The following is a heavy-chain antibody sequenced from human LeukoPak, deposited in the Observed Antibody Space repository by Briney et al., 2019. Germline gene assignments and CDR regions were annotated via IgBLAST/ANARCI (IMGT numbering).Heavy chain of an antibody. CDR1: GGTFSSYA. Sequence: ASVKVSCKASGGTFSSYAISWVRQAPGQGLEWMGGIIPIFGTANYAQKFQGRVTITADESTSTAYMELSSLRSEDTAVYYCAKPLGSGRTLSAFDIWGQGTMVTVSS. D-gene: IGHD3-10*01. CDR3: AKPLGSGRTLSAFDI. CDR2: IIPIFGTA. V-gene: IGHV1-69*13. J-gene: IGHJ3*02.